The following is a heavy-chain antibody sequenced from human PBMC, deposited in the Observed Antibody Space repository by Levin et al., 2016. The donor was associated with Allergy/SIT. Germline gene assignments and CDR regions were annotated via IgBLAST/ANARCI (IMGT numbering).Heavy chain of an antibody. CDR1: GGTFSSYA. J-gene: IGHJ4*02. CDR3: ARAITDTAMVTYYFDY. CDR2: IIPIFGTA. D-gene: IGHD5-18*01. Sequence: SVKVSCKASGGTFSSYAISWVRQAPGQGLEWMEGIIPIFGTANYAQKFQGRVTITADESTSTAYMELSSLRSEDTAVYYCARAITDTAMVTYYFDYWGQGTLVTVSS. V-gene: IGHV1-69*13.